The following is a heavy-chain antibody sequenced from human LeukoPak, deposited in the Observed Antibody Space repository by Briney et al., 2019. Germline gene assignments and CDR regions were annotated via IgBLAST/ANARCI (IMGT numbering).Heavy chain of an antibody. CDR1: GFTLNSFS. CDR2: INYKGGPT. CDR3: ARSKIDY. D-gene: IGHD4-11*01. V-gene: IGHV3-64*02. Sequence: GGSLRLSCAASGFTLNSFSMHWVRQSPGRGLEYVSAINYKGGPTYYADSVEGRFTISRDNAKNSLDLQMNSLRADDTAIYYCARSKIDYWGQGTLVTVSS. J-gene: IGHJ4*02.